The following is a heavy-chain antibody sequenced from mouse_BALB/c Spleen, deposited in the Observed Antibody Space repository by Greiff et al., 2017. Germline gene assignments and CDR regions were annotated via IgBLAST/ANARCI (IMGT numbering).Heavy chain of an antibody. J-gene: IGHJ4*01. CDR3: TRNGYYAMDY. V-gene: IGHV6-6*02. CDR1: GFTFSNYW. CDR2: IRLKSNNYAT. Sequence: VQLKESGGGLVQPGGSMKLSCVASGFTFSNYWMNWVRQSPEKGLEWVAEIRLKSNNYATHYAESVKGRFTISRDDSKSSVYLQMNNLRAEDTGIYYCTRNGYYAMDYWGQGTSVTVSS.